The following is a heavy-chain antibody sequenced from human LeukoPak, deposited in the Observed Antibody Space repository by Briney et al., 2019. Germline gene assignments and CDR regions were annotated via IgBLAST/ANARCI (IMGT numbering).Heavy chain of an antibody. J-gene: IGHJ5*02. V-gene: IGHV3-30-3*02. CDR2: ISYDGSNK. D-gene: IGHD2-2*01. CDR1: GFTFSSYA. Sequence: GGSLRLSGAASGFTFSSYAMHWVRQAPGKGLEWVAVISYDGSNKYYADSVKGRFTISRDNSKNTLYLQMNSLRAEDTAVYYCAKHSLASYCSSTSCYLSAWGQGTLVTVSS. CDR3: AKHSLASYCSSTSCYLSA.